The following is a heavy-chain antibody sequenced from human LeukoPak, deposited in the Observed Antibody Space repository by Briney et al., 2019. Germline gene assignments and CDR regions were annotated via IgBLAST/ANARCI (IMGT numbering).Heavy chain of an antibody. J-gene: IGHJ4*02. CDR2: ISGSGGST. Sequence: GGSLRLSCAASGFTFSSYAMSWVCQAPGKGLEWVSAISGSGGSTYYADSVKGRFTISRDNSKNTLYLQMNSLRAEDTAVYYCAKPRYPGIAVAGIVDYWGQGTLVTVSS. V-gene: IGHV3-23*01. CDR1: GFTFSSYA. D-gene: IGHD6-19*01. CDR3: AKPRYPGIAVAGIVDY.